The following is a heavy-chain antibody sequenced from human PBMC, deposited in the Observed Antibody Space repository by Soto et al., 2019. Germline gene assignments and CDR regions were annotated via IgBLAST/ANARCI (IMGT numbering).Heavy chain of an antibody. CDR1: GFNFSSDV. CDR3: AKSQSGSFFAAYDL. Sequence: GGSLRLSCAASGFNFSSDVMNWVRQTPGKGLEWVASIFGSGITTYYADSVKGRFTISRDNSKNTLHLQLNSLRAEDTALYYCAKSQSGSFFAAYDLWGQGSLVTVSS. CDR2: IFGSGITT. J-gene: IGHJ4*01. V-gene: IGHV3-23*01. D-gene: IGHD1-26*01.